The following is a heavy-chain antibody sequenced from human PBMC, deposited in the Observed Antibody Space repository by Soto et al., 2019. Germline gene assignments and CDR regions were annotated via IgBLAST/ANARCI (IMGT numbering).Heavy chain of an antibody. CDR2: IIPIFGTA. Sequence: SLKVSCKASGGTFSSYAISWVRQAPGQGLEWMGGIIPIFGTANYAQKFQGRVTITADESTSTAYMELSSLRSEDTAVFFCARVSDYGDYGXDYWGQGTLVTVS. J-gene: IGHJ4*02. V-gene: IGHV1-69*13. CDR3: ARVSDYGDYGXDY. D-gene: IGHD4-17*01. CDR1: GGTFSSYA.